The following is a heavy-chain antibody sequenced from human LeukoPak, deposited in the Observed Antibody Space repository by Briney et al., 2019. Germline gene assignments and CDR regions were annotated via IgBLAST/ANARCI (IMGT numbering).Heavy chain of an antibody. D-gene: IGHD2-15*01. J-gene: IGHJ4*02. CDR1: GFTFSDYY. CDR2: ISSSGSTI. V-gene: IGHV3-11*01. Sequence: PGGSLRLSCAASGFTFSDYYMSWIRQAPGKGLEWVSYISSSGSTIYYADSVKGRFTSSTDNAKTSLYLQMNSLRAEDTAVYYCARHLGYCSGGSCYSGSTAPLDYWGQGTLVTVSS. CDR3: ARHLGYCSGGSCYSGSTAPLDY.